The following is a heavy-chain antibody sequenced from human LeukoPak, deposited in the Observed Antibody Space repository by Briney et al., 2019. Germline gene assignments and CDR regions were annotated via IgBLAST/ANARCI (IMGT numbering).Heavy chain of an antibody. V-gene: IGHV4-59*01. CDR3: ARAPRGESDAASGFYGMDV. Sequence: PSETLSLTCTVSGGSIRAYYWTWIRQPPGKGLEWCGYSHYTGSTNYNPSLKSRVTISVDTSKNPFSLNLNSVTAADTALYFCARAPRGESDAASGFYGMDVWGQGTTVTVSS. CDR1: GGSIRAYY. J-gene: IGHJ6*02. CDR2: SHYTGST. D-gene: IGHD3-22*01.